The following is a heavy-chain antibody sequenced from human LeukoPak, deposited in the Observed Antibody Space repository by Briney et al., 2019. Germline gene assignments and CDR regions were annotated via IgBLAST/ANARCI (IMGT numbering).Heavy chain of an antibody. CDR2: IKQDGSEK. Sequence: GGSLRLSCAASGFTFSSYWMSWVRQAPGKGLEWVANIKQDGSEKYYVDSVKGRFAISRGNAKNSLYLQMNSLRAEDTAVYYCAREREVGGGVIAFWGQGTLVTVSS. CDR3: AREREVGGGVIAF. CDR1: GFTFSSYW. D-gene: IGHD2-8*01. J-gene: IGHJ4*02. V-gene: IGHV3-7*01.